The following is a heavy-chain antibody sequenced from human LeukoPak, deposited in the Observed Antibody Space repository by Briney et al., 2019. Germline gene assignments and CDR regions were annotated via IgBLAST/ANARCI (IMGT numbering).Heavy chain of an antibody. V-gene: IGHV4-4*07. CDR1: GGSIGSYY. CDR2: VHASGTT. Sequence: SETLSLTCTVSGGSIGSYYWTWIRQPAGRGLEWIGRVHASGTTNYNSSLQSRLTMSVDTSKNQFSLKLSSVTAADTAVYYCARTPRTYMDVWAKGPRSPSP. CDR3: ARTPRTYMDV. J-gene: IGHJ6*03.